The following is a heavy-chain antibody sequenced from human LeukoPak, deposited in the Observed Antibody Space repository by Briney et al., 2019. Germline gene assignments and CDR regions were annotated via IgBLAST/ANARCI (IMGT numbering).Heavy chain of an antibody. Sequence: PGGSLRLSCAASGFTFSSYAMHWVRQAPEKGLEYVSDISSHGGSTYYANSVKGRFTISRDNSKNTVYLQMGSLRAEDMAVYYCARAADVLVAAALNSHFDYWGQGTLVTVSS. CDR3: ARAADVLVAAALNSHFDY. V-gene: IGHV3-64*01. D-gene: IGHD2-2*01. J-gene: IGHJ4*02. CDR1: GFTFSSYA. CDR2: ISSHGGST.